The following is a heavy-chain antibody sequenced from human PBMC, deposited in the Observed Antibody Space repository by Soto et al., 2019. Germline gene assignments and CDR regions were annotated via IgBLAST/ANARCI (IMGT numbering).Heavy chain of an antibody. CDR3: SRRYCSSTSCHPGKNYYYYYGLDV. J-gene: IGHJ6*02. Sequence: QVQLVQSGADVKKPGSSVKVSCKASGGTFSSYAISWVRQALGQGLEWMGGIIPIFGTANYAQKFQGSVPITADESTSTAYMKLSSLRSEDTAVYYCSRRYCSSTSCHPGKNYYYYYGLDVWGQGTTVTVSS. CDR1: GGTFSSYA. V-gene: IGHV1-69*01. CDR2: IIPIFGTA. D-gene: IGHD2-2*01.